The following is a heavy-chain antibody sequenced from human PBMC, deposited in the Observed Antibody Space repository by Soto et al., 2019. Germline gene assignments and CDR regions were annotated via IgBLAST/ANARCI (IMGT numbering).Heavy chain of an antibody. D-gene: IGHD3-10*01. Sequence: PGGSLRLSCVASGFTFSRYGMHWVRQAPGKGLEWVAVISYDGRNKQYADSVKGRLTISRDNSNDTLYLQMNSLRVEDTAVYYCAKDPREFEYYYYAMDVWGQGTTVTVSS. V-gene: IGHV3-30*18. CDR3: AKDPREFEYYYYAMDV. J-gene: IGHJ6*02. CDR1: GFTFSRYG. CDR2: ISYDGRNK.